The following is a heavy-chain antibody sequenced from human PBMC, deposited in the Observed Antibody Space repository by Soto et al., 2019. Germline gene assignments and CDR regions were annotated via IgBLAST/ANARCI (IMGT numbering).Heavy chain of an antibody. CDR1: GFTFSSYS. CDR2: ISSSSSTI. D-gene: IGHD1-1*01. V-gene: IGHV3-48*01. J-gene: IGHJ6*02. Sequence: GGSLRLSCAASGFTFSSYSMNWVRQAPGKGLEWVSYISSSSSTINYADSVKGRFTISRDNAKNTLYLQMNSLRAEDTAVYYCAKADDIEGYGMDVWGQRTTVTVSS. CDR3: AKADDIEGYGMDV.